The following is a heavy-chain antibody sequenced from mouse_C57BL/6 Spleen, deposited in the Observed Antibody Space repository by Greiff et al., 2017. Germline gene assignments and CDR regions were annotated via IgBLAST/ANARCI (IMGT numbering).Heavy chain of an antibody. V-gene: IGHV1-64*01. J-gene: IGHJ1*03. D-gene: IGHD1-1*01. CDR3: AREGDYYGSSYDWYFDV. CDR1: GYTFTSYW. CDR2: IHPNSGST. Sequence: QVQLQQSGAELVKPGASVKLSCKASGYTFTSYWMHWVKQRPGQGLEWIGMIHPNSGSTNYNEKFKSKATLTVDKSSSTAYMQLSSLTSEDSAVYYCAREGDYYGSSYDWYFDVWGTGTTVTVSS.